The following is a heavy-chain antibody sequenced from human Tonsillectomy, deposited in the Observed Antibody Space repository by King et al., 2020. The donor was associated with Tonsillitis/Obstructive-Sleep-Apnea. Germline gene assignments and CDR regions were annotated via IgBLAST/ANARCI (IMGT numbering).Heavy chain of an antibody. J-gene: IGHJ4*02. D-gene: IGHD3-3*01. CDR2: ININTGDT. CDR3: ARGNYNLWSGHFDS. Sequence: QLVQSGAEVKKPGASGKVSCQASGDTFTGDYMHWVRQAPGQGLKWLGRININTGDTKYSQMLQGRVTLTRDTSITTSYMELSSLKPDDTAGDYCARGNYNLWSGHFDSWGQGTLVTVSS. V-gene: IGHV1-2*06. CDR1: GDTFTGDY.